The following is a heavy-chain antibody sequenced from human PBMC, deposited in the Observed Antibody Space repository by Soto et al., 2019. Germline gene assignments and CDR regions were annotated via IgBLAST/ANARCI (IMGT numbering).Heavy chain of an antibody. J-gene: IGHJ4*02. CDR3: ALVVTTTVDY. CDR2: ISGSGDNT. CDR1: GFTFSSYA. V-gene: IGHV3-23*01. Sequence: EVQLLESAGGLVQPGGSLRLSCAASGFTFSSYAMSWVRQAPGKGLEWVSAISGSGDNTYYADSVKGRFTISRDDSKNTLLLQMYSLRAEDTAVYFCALVVTTTVDYWGQGTLVTVSS. D-gene: IGHD2-21*02.